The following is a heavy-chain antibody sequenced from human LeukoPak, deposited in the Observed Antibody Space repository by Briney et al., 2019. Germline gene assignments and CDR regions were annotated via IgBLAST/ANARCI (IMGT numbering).Heavy chain of an antibody. J-gene: IGHJ4*02. V-gene: IGHV3-23*01. Sequence: PGGSLRLSCAASGLTFSSYAMSWVRQAPGKGLEWVSSINGSGGNTYYADSVKGRFTISRDNSKNTLYMQMNSLRAEDTAVYYCAKLLTHFDYWGQGTLVTVSS. CDR2: INGSGGNT. CDR1: GLTFSSYA. CDR3: AKLLTHFDY. D-gene: IGHD4-23*01.